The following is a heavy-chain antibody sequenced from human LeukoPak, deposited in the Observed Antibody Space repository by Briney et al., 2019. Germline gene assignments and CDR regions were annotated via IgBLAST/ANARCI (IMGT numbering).Heavy chain of an antibody. CDR3: ARYTLDTPGAFDI. D-gene: IGHD5-18*01. V-gene: IGHV3-13*01. J-gene: IGHJ3*02. CDR2: IGTAGDT. Sequence: GGFLRLSCAASGFTFSSYDMHWVRQATGKGLEWVSAIGTAGDTYYPGSVKGRFTISRENAKNSLYLQMNSLRAGDTAVYYCARYTLDTPGAFDIWGQGTMVTVSS. CDR1: GFTFSSYD.